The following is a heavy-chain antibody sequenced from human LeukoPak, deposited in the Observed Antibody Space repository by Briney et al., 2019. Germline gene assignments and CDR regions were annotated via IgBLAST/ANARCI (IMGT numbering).Heavy chain of an antibody. Sequence: SETLSLTCAVYGGSFSGYSWSWIRQPPGKGLEWIGEINHSGSTNYNPSLKSRVTISVDTSKNQFSLKLTSVTATDTAGYYCARLYLPVTRFDYWGQGTLVTVSS. CDR3: ARLYLPVTRFDY. D-gene: IGHD5-18*01. CDR1: GGSFSGYS. CDR2: INHSGST. V-gene: IGHV4-34*01. J-gene: IGHJ4*02.